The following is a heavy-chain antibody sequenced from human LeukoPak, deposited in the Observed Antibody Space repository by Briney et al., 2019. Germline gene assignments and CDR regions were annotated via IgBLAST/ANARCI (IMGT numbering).Heavy chain of an antibody. CDR3: ARGAPSSFGAFDI. CDR1: GFTLNRYS. D-gene: IGHD6-6*01. V-gene: IGHV3-53*01. Sequence: GGSLRLSCAASGFTLNRYSMSWVRQAPGKGLEWVSVIYSGGSTYYADSVKGRFTISRDNSKNTLYLQMNSLRAEDTAVYYCARGAPSSFGAFDIWGQGTMVTVSS. CDR2: IYSGGST. J-gene: IGHJ3*02.